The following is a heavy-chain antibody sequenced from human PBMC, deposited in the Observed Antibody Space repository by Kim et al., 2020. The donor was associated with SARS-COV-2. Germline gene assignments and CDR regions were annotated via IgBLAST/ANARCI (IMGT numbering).Heavy chain of an antibody. D-gene: IGHD3-22*01. Sequence: ASVKVSCKAFGYTFPSYGISWVRQAPGQGLEWMGWISAYNGNTNYAQKLQGRVTMTTDTSTSTAYMELRSLRSDDTAVYYCARGEAIVVVITSGVGIFDYWGQGTLVTVSS. CDR3: ARGEAIVVVITSGVGIFDY. CDR2: ISAYNGNT. CDR1: GYTFPSYG. J-gene: IGHJ4*02. V-gene: IGHV1-18*01.